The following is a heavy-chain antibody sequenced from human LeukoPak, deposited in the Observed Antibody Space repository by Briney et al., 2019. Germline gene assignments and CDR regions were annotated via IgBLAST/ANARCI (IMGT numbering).Heavy chain of an antibody. CDR1: GGSISSGSYY. J-gene: IGHJ4*02. D-gene: IGHD1-26*01. CDR3: ARDGSRVGAVDY. V-gene: IGHV4-61*02. Sequence: PSQTLSLTCTVSGGSISSGSYYWSWIRQPAGKGLEWIGRIYTSGSTNYNPSLKSRVTISVDTSKNQFSLKLSSVTAADTAVYYCARDGSRVGAVDYWGQGTLVTVSS. CDR2: IYTSGST.